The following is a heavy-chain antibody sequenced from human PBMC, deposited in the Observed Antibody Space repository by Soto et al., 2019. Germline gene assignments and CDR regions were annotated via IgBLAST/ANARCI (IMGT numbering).Heavy chain of an antibody. D-gene: IGHD2-15*01. CDR2: ISSSSSYI. Sequence: EVQLVESGGGLVKPGGSLRLSCAASGFTFSSYSMNWVRQAPGKGLEWVSSISSSSSYIYYADSVKGRFTISRDNAKNSLYLQMNSLRAEDTAVYYCARVVAATLDIDYWGQGTLVTVSS. CDR1: GFTFSSYS. J-gene: IGHJ4*02. V-gene: IGHV3-21*01. CDR3: ARVVAATLDIDY.